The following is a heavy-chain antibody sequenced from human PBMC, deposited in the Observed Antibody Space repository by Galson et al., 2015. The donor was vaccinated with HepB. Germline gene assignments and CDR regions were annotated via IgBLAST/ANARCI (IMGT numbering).Heavy chain of an antibody. CDR2: ISYDGSNK. D-gene: IGHD3-10*01. Sequence: SLRLSCAASGFTFSSYAMHWVRQAPGKGLEWVAVISYDGSNKYYADSVKGRFSISRDNSKNTLYLQMNSLRAEDTAVYYCAREHPGRITMVRGVLEGGAFDIWGQGTMVTVSS. CDR3: AREHPGRITMVRGVLEGGAFDI. J-gene: IGHJ3*02. V-gene: IGHV3-30*04. CDR1: GFTFSSYA.